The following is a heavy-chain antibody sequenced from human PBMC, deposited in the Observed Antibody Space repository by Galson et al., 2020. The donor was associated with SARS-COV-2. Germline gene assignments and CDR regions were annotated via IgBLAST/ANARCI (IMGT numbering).Heavy chain of an antibody. CDR3: AKFRDFFDFRSGYYTMDT. J-gene: IGHJ6*02. Sequence: GGSLILSCVAGGFSFNNFGMHWVRQAPGKGLEWVALISYEGSKKYYADSVKGRFTISKDNSRNTLYLSMNSLRREDTAVYYCAKFRDFFDFRSGYYTMDTWGLGTTVTVSS. D-gene: IGHD3-3*01. V-gene: IGHV3-30*18. CDR1: GFSFNNFG. CDR2: ISYEGSKK.